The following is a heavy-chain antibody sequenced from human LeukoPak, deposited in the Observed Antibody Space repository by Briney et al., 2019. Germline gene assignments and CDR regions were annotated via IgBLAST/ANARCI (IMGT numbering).Heavy chain of an antibody. V-gene: IGHV3-21*01. CDR2: MTSDSRFI. CDR3: ARVAWPHYFDY. D-gene: IGHD2-21*01. Sequence: GGSLRLSCAASGFTFSRCSMNWVRQAPGKGLEWVSSMTSDSRFIYYADSVKGRFTISRDNAKNSLYLQMNSLRVEDTAVYYCARVAWPHYFDYWGQGTLVTVSS. CDR1: GFTFSRCS. J-gene: IGHJ4*02.